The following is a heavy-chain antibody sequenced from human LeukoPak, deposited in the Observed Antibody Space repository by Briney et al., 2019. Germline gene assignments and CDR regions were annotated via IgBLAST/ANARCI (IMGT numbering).Heavy chain of an antibody. D-gene: IGHD6-13*01. CDR1: GLTFSSYE. Sequence: GGSLRLSCAASGLTFSSYEMNWVRQAPGKGLEWVSYISSTGSSIYYADSVKGRFTISRDNAKNSLYLQMNSLRAEDTAIYYCARGPYSSSWSAWFDPWGQGTLVTVSS. V-gene: IGHV3-48*03. J-gene: IGHJ5*02. CDR3: ARGPYSSSWSAWFDP. CDR2: ISSTGSSI.